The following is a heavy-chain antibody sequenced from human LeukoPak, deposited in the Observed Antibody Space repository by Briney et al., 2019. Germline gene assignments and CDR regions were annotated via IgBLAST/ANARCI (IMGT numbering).Heavy chain of an antibody. CDR2: IKSKPDGGTT. CDR1: GFIFSNAW. J-gene: IGHJ4*02. V-gene: IGHV3-15*01. Sequence: GGSLRLSCAASGFIFSNAWMSWVRQAPGKGLEWVGRIKSKPDGGTTDYSAPVKGRFFISRDDSKDTLYLQMNSLKTEDTAVYYCARDDGESDHPTRYWGQGTLVTVSS. CDR3: ARDDGESDHPTRY. D-gene: IGHD2-15*01.